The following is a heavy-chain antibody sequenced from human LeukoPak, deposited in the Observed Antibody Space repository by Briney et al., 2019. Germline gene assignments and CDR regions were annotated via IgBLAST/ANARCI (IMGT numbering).Heavy chain of an antibody. Sequence: SETLSLTCTVSGGSISSYYWSWIRQPPGKGLEWIGYIYYSGSTNYNPSLKSRVTISVDTSKNQFSLKLSSVTAADTAVYYCARIVLGQRPVDPWGQGTLVTVSS. CDR3: ARIVLGQRPVDP. CDR1: GGSISSYY. CDR2: IYYSGST. V-gene: IGHV4-59*01. D-gene: IGHD3-3*02. J-gene: IGHJ5*02.